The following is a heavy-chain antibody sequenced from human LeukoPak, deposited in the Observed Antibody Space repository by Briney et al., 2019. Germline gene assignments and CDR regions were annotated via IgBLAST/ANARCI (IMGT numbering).Heavy chain of an antibody. CDR1: GFTFSNYW. J-gene: IGHJ4*02. Sequence: GGSLRLSCAASGFTFSNYWKTWVRQAPGKGVEWVANIQQDGSAKVYVDSVKGRFTISRDNAKNSLFLQMNSLRAEDTAVYYCARGAWIPEYWGQGALVTVSS. V-gene: IGHV3-7*04. D-gene: IGHD5-18*01. CDR3: ARGAWIPEY. CDR2: IQQDGSAK.